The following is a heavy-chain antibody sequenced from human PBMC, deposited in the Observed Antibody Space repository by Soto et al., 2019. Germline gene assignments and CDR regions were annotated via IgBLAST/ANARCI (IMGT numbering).Heavy chain of an antibody. CDR1: GFTFSTYS. CDR2: ISSSSSYI. CDR3: ARWQQWLPDRSTGYFDL. J-gene: IGHJ2*01. V-gene: IGHV3-21*06. Sequence: EVQLVESGGGLVKPGGSLRLSCAASGFTFSTYSMNWVRQAPGKGLEWVSSISSSSSYIYYADSVKGRFTISRDNAKNSQYLQMNRLRAEDTAVYYCARWQQWLPDRSTGYFDLWGRGTLVTVSS. D-gene: IGHD6-19*01.